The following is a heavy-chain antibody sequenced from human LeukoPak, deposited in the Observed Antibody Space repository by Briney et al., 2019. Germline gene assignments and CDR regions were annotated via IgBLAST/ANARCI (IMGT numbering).Heavy chain of an antibody. J-gene: IGHJ4*02. D-gene: IGHD3-10*01. CDR1: GYTPSELS. CDR2: FDPEYGET. CDR3: ATEDRYGSGTYYMSY. Sequence: ASVKVSCKVSGYTPSELSMHWVRQAPGKGLEWMGGFDPEYGETIYAQKFQGRVTMTEDTSTDTPYMELSSLRSEDTAVYYCATEDRYGSGTYYMSYWGQGTLLTVSS. V-gene: IGHV1-24*01.